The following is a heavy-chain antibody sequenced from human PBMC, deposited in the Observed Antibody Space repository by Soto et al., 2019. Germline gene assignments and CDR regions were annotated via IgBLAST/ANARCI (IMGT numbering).Heavy chain of an antibody. CDR1: GGSISSGGYY. V-gene: IGHV4-31*03. Sequence: PSETLSLTCTVSGGSISSGGYYWSWIRQHPGKGLEWIGYIYYSGSTYYNPSLKSRVTISVDTSKNQFSLKLSSVTAADTAVYYCARDIPSQHYYGSGWVGFDPWGQGTLVTVS. CDR3: ARDIPSQHYYGSGWVGFDP. CDR2: IYYSGST. J-gene: IGHJ5*02. D-gene: IGHD3-10*01.